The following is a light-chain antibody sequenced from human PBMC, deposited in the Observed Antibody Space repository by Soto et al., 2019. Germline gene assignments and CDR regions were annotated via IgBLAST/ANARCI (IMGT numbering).Light chain of an antibody. CDR3: QERTGWPPWT. CDR2: DAS. V-gene: IGKV3-11*01. CDR1: QSVSLS. Sequence: EIVLTQSPGTLSLSPGERVTLSCRASQSVSLSLAWYQQKPGQAPRLLIYDASKRASGFPARFSGSGSGTDFTLTISSLEPEDFAVYYCQERTGWPPWTFGQGTKVDIK. J-gene: IGKJ1*01.